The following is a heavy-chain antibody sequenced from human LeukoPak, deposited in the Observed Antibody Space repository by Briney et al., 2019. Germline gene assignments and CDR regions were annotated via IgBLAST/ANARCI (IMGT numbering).Heavy chain of an antibody. Sequence: ASVKVSCKASGYTFTSYAMNWVRQAPGQGLEWMGWINPNSGGTNYAQKFQGRVTMTRDTSISTAYMELSRLRSDDTAVYYCARRIPAGIGAFDMWGQGTMVTVSS. D-gene: IGHD2-2*02. CDR1: GYTFTSYA. CDR3: ARRIPAGIGAFDM. V-gene: IGHV1-2*02. CDR2: INPNSGGT. J-gene: IGHJ3*02.